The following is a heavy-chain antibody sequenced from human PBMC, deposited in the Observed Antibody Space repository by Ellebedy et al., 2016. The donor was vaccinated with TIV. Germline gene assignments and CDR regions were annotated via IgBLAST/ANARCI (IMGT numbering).Heavy chain of an antibody. Sequence: PGGSLRLSCAASGFTFSSHWMHWVRQAPGEGLVWVARIDDDGVTSYADSVKGRFTISRDNTKNTLYLQMNSLRGEDTAMYYCGGVFDYWGQGTLVTVSS. CDR2: IDDDGVT. CDR3: GGVFDY. J-gene: IGHJ4*02. CDR1: GFTFSSHW. V-gene: IGHV3-74*01.